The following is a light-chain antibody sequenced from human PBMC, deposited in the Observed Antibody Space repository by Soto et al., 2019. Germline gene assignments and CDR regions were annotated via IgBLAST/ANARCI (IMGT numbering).Light chain of an antibody. CDR2: GNA. J-gene: IGLJ1*01. CDR3: QSYDSSLSGYV. V-gene: IGLV1-40*01. Sequence: QSVLTQPPSVSGAPGQRITVSCTGSGSNIGSPYGVHWYQHLPGTAPKLNIYGNANRPSGVPDRFSGSKSGTSASLAITGLQAEDEADYFCQSYDSSLSGYVFGTRTKVTVL. CDR1: GSNIGSPYG.